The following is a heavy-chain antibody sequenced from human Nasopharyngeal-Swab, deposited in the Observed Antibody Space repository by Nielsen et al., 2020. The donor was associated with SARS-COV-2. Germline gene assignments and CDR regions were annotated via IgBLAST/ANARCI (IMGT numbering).Heavy chain of an antibody. CDR3: ARDLVTDGMDV. Sequence: GESLKISCAASGFTFSSYWMHWVRQAPGKGLVWVSRINSDGSSTSYADSVKGRFTISRDNAKNSLYLQMNSLRAEDTAVYYCARDLVTDGMDVWGQGTTVTVSS. V-gene: IGHV3-74*01. J-gene: IGHJ6*02. CDR1: GFTFSSYW. CDR2: INSDGSST.